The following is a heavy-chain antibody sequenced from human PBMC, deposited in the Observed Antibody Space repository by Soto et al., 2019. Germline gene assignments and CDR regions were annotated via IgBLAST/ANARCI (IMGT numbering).Heavy chain of an antibody. J-gene: IGHJ6*02. CDR2: IYPGDSDT. Sequence: PGESLKISCKGSGYSFTSYWIGWVRQMPGKGLEWMGIIYPGDSDTRYSPSFQGQVTISADKSISTAYLLWSSLKASDTAMYYCARQEDHNEFYYYYGMDVWGQGTTVTVSS. V-gene: IGHV5-51*01. CDR1: GYSFTSYW. CDR3: ARQEDHNEFYYYYGMDV.